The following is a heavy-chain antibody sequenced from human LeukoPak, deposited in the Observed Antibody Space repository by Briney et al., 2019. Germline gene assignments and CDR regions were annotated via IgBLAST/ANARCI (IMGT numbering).Heavy chain of an antibody. CDR2: IKQDGTEK. Sequence: PGGSLRLSCAASGFTCSSYWMSWVRQAPGEGLEWVANIKQDGTEKNYVDSVKGRFTISRDNAKNSLYLQMNSLRAEDTAVYYCARPWRYAFDIWGQGTMVTVSS. CDR1: GFTCSSYW. CDR3: ARPWRYAFDI. D-gene: IGHD3-3*01. J-gene: IGHJ3*02. V-gene: IGHV3-7*03.